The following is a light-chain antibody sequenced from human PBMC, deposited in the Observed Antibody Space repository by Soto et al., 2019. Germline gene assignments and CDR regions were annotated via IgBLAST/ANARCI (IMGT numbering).Light chain of an antibody. CDR3: QQYGSSLWT. J-gene: IGKJ1*01. Sequence: EIVLTQSRGTQSLSPGEGATLSCRASQSVSSSYLAWYQQKPGQAPRLLIYGASSRATGIPDRFSGSGSGTDFTLTISRLEPEDFAVYYCQQYGSSLWTFGQGTKVDIK. V-gene: IGKV3-20*01. CDR2: GAS. CDR1: QSVSSSY.